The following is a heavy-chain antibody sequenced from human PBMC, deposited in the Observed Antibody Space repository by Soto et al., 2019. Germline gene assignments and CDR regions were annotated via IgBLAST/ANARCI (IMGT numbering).Heavy chain of an antibody. CDR2: IYYSGST. V-gene: IGHV4-61*01. Sequence: SETLSLTCTVSGGSVSSGSYYWSWIRQPPGKGLEWIGYIYYSGSTNYNPSLKSRVTISVDTSKNQFSLKPSSVTAADTAVYYCARDPLQYGSGSNGMDVWGQGTTVTV. CDR3: ARDPLQYGSGSNGMDV. D-gene: IGHD3-10*01. CDR1: GGSVSSGSYY. J-gene: IGHJ6*02.